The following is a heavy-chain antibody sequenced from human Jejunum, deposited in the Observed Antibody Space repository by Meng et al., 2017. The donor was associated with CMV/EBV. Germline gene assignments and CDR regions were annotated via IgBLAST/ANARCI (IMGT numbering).Heavy chain of an antibody. J-gene: IGHJ4*02. CDR3: ARHLAGSYSPGDY. D-gene: IGHD6-19*01. V-gene: IGHV4-4*02. CDR2: IYHSGIT. CDR1: CESFNHNYW. Sequence: VSCESFNHNYWLSWVLQPPGEGLEWNAEIYHSGITNYNPSLKRRIPMSLDKSKNEVALKLTSVTAADTAVYDCARHLAGSYSPGDYWGQGTLVTVSS.